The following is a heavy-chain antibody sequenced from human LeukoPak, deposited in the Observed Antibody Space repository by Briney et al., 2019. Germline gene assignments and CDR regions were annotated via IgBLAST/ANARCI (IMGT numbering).Heavy chain of an antibody. CDR1: GGPFSGYY. J-gene: IGHJ4*02. V-gene: IGHV4-34*01. CDR3: ARGLGDIVVVPAAIDY. CDR2: INHSGST. Sequence: SETLSLTCAVYGGPFSGYYWSWIRQPPGKGLEWIGEINHSGSTNYNPSLKSRVTISVDTSKNQFSLKLSSVTAADTAVYYCARGLGDIVVVPAAIDYWGQGTLVTVSS. D-gene: IGHD2-2*01.